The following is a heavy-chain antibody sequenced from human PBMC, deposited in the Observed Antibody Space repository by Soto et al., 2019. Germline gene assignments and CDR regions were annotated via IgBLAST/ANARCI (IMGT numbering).Heavy chain of an antibody. D-gene: IGHD6-6*01. CDR1: GYTFTKYG. CDR3: ARGTLASRPSWFDP. V-gene: IGHV1-18*01. CDR2: ISGYNSLT. Sequence: QVQLVQSGGEVKKSGASLKVSCKTSGYTFTKYGVSLVRQAPGQGLEWVGWISGYNSLTNYPQNFQGSVSMTTVTSSTTAYMELRNLTSDDTAVYYCARGTLASRPSWFDPWGQGTPVSVSS. J-gene: IGHJ5*02.